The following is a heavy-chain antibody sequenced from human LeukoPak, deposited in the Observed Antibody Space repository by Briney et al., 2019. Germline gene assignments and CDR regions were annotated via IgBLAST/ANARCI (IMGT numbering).Heavy chain of an antibody. J-gene: IGHJ4*02. CDR2: ISPIFGTA. D-gene: IGHD1-1*01. V-gene: IGHV1-69*05. Sequence: SVKVSCKASGGTFISYAISWVRQAPGQGLEWMGGISPIFGTANYAQKFQGRVTITTDASTSTAYMELSSLRSEDTAVYYCARSSPTGNYFDYWGQGTLVTVSS. CDR3: ARSSPTGNYFDY. CDR1: GGTFISYA.